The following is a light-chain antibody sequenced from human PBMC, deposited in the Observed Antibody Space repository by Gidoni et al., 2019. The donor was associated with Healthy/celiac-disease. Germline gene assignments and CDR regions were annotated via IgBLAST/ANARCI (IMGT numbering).Light chain of an antibody. CDR2: GAS. Sequence: ILMTQSPATLSVSPGERATLSCRASQRVSSNLAWYQQKPGQAPRLLIYGASTRATGTPARFSGSGSGTEFTLTISSLQSEDFAVDYCQQYNNWLTFGGGTKVEIK. V-gene: IGKV3-15*01. CDR3: QQYNNWLT. J-gene: IGKJ4*01. CDR1: QRVSSN.